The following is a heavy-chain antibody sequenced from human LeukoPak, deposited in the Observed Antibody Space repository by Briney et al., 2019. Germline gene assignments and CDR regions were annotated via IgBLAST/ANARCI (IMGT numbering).Heavy chain of an antibody. J-gene: IGHJ4*02. V-gene: IGHV3-30*19. CDR3: AKSKRGSSWMGDFDY. Sequence: GRSLRLSCAASGFTFSSYGMHWVRQAPGKGLEWVAVISYDGTNKYYTDSVKGRFTISRDNSKNTLYLQMNSLRTEDTAVYYCAKSKRGSSWMGDFDYWGQGTLVTVSS. D-gene: IGHD6-13*01. CDR2: ISYDGTNK. CDR1: GFTFSSYG.